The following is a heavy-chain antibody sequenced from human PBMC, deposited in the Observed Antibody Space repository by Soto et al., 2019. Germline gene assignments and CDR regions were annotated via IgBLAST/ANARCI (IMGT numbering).Heavy chain of an antibody. Sequence: QVQLVQSGAEVKKPGSSVKVSCKASGGTFSSYTISWVRQAPGQGLEWMGRIIPILGIANYAQKFQGRVTITADKSTSTAYMELSSLRSEDTAVYYCAREGEYCSSTSCYVYFDYWGQGTLVTVSS. V-gene: IGHV1-69*08. J-gene: IGHJ4*02. D-gene: IGHD2-2*01. CDR2: IIPILGIA. CDR3: AREGEYCSSTSCYVYFDY. CDR1: GGTFSSYT.